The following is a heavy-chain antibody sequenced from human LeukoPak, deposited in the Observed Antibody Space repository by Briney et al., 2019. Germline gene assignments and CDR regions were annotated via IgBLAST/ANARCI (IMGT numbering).Heavy chain of an antibody. J-gene: IGHJ4*02. V-gene: IGHV4-4*07. D-gene: IGHD6-19*01. CDR2: IDTSGST. Sequence: SETLSLTCTVSGVSISHYYWTWIRQPAGGGLEWIGRIDTSGSTNYNPSLKSRVTMSSDTSNNQFSLNLMSVDARDTAVYYCARGQWQIDYWGQGILVTVSP. CDR1: GVSISHYY. CDR3: ARGQWQIDY.